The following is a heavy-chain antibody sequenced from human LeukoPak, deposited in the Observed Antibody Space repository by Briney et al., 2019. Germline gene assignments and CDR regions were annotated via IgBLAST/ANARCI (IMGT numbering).Heavy chain of an antibody. CDR3: ARDGYSGYDLYYYYYMDV. J-gene: IGHJ6*03. D-gene: IGHD5-12*01. CDR2: ISAYNGNT. V-gene: IGHV1-18*01. CDR1: GYTFTSYY. Sequence: ASVKVSCKASGYTFTSYYISWARQAPGQGLEWMGWISAYNGNTNYAQKLQGRVTMTTDTSTSTAYMELRSLRSDDTAVYYCARDGYSGYDLYYYYYMDVWGKGTTVTVFS.